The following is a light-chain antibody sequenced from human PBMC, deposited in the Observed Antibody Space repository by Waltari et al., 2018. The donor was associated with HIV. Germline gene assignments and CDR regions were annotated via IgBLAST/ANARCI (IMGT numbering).Light chain of an antibody. CDR1: QSVIKY. V-gene: IGKV1-39*01. Sequence: DIQMTQSPSSLSASVGDRVTITCRASQSVIKYLNWYQQKPGKAPKLLIYTTSTLESGVPSRFSGGGSGTDFTLTISSLQPEDFATYYCQQSYSTPQLTFGGGTKVEIK. CDR2: TTS. J-gene: IGKJ4*01. CDR3: QQSYSTPQLT.